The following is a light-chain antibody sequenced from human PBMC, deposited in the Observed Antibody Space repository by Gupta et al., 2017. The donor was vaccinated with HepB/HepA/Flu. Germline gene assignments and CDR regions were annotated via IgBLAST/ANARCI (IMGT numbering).Light chain of an antibody. CDR3: QHTDRTPCT. CDR1: QGISSS. V-gene: IGKV1-39*01. CDR2: RAC. Sequence: DIQMTQSPSSLSASVGDRVTITCRASQGISSSLSWCQQKPGTAPKLLIYRACSLQSGVPSRFSGSGSGTDFTLTITRLQPEDSATYCCQHTDRTPCTFGQGPQVEIK. J-gene: IGKJ2*02.